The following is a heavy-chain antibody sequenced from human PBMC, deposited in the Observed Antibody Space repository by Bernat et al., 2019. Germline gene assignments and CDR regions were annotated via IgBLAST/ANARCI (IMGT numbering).Heavy chain of an antibody. J-gene: IGHJ4*02. Sequence: QLQLQESGPGLVKPSETLSLTCSVSGGSISSSSYYWGWIRQPPGKGLEWIGSTYYSGNTYYNPSLKSRVTISVDTSKNQFSLKLSSVTAADTAVYYCARHRGSSPTHYFDSWGQGTLVTVSS. CDR3: ARHRGSSPTHYFDS. CDR2: TYYSGNT. CDR1: GGSISSSSYY. V-gene: IGHV4-39*01. D-gene: IGHD6-13*01.